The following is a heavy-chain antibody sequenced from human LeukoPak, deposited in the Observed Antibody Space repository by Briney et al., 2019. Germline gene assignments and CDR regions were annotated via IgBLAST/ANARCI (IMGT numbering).Heavy chain of an antibody. J-gene: IGHJ4*02. V-gene: IGHV3-23*01. Sequence: GGSLRLSCAASGFTFSSYGINWVRQAPGKGLEWVPGTSGSDGNTYYADSVKGRFTISRDNSKNTVYLQMNSLSAEDTAIYYCAIVTDGYWGRGTLVTVSS. D-gene: IGHD2-21*02. CDR2: TSGSDGNT. CDR3: AIVTDGY. CDR1: GFTFSSYG.